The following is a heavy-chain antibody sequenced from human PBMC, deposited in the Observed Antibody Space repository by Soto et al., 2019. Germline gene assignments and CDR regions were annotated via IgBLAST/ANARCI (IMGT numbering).Heavy chain of an antibody. CDR1: GGSFSGYY. CDR2: INHSGST. V-gene: IGHV4-34*01. J-gene: IGHJ4*02. CDR3: ARGSGYGGNNSGAADY. Sequence: ASETLSLTCAVYGGSFSGYYWSWIRQPPGKGLEWIGEINHSGSTNYNPSLKSRVTISVDTSKNQFSLKLSSVTAADTAVYYCARGSGYGGNNSGAADYWGQGTLVTVSS. D-gene: IGHD4-17*01.